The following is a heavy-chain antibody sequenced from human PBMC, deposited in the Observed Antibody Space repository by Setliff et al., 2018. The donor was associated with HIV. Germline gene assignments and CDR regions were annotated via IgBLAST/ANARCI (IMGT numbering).Heavy chain of an antibody. CDR2: INQDGSEK. J-gene: IGHJ3*02. CDR3: ALVGGITVPPDGFDI. CDR1: GFTFTSYW. Sequence: GGSLRLSCAASGFTFTSYWMIWVRQAPGKGLEWVANINQDGSEKNYVDSVKGRFTISRDNAKNSLYLQMDSLRVEDTSVYHCALVGGITVPPDGFDIWGQGTMVTVSS. D-gene: IGHD3-22*01. V-gene: IGHV3-7*01.